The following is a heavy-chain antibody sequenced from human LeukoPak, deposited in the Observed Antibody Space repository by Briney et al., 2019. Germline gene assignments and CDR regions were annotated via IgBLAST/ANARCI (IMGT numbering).Heavy chain of an antibody. Sequence: ASVKVSCKASGYTFTSYGISWVRQAHGQGLEWMGWSSAYNGNTNYAQKLQGRVTMTTDTSTCTAYMELRSLRSDDTAVYYCARAYRSGWHGSDYWGQGTLVTVSS. CDR2: SSAYNGNT. CDR3: ARAYRSGWHGSDY. J-gene: IGHJ4*02. CDR1: GYTFTSYG. V-gene: IGHV1-18*01. D-gene: IGHD6-19*01.